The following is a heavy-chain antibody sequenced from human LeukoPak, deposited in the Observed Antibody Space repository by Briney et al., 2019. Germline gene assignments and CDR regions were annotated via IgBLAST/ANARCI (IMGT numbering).Heavy chain of an antibody. J-gene: IGHJ4*02. CDR3: AGGFGVVRIDY. Sequence: GGSLGLSCAASGFTFSSYAMHWVRQAPGKGLEYVSAISSNGGSTYYANSVKGRFTISRDNSKNTLYLQMGSLRAEGMAVYYCAGGFGVVRIDYWGQGTLVTVSS. CDR1: GFTFSSYA. D-gene: IGHD3-3*01. CDR2: ISSNGGST. V-gene: IGHV3-64*01.